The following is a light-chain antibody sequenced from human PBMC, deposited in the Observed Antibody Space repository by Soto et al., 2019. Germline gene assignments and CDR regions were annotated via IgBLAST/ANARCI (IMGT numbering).Light chain of an antibody. V-gene: IGLV1-40*01. J-gene: IGLJ1*01. CDR2: GNN. CDR1: SSNFGAGND. Sequence: QSVLTQRPSVSGAPGQRVTISCTGSSSNFGAGNDVQWYQQLPGTAPKLLIFGNNNRPSGVPDRFSGSKSGTSASLAISGLQAEDEADYDCQSYDSSLRGYVFGTGTKLTVL. CDR3: QSYDSSLRGYV.